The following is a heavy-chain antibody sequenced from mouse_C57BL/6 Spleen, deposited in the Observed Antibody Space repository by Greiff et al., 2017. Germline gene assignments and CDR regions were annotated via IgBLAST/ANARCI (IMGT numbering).Heavy chain of an antibody. CDR3: ARRDIGDAMDY. Sequence: VQLQQSGAELVKPGASVKISCKASGYAFSSYWMNWVKQRPGKGLEWIGQIYPGDGDTNYNGKFKGKATLTADKSSSTADMQLSSLTSEDSAVYFCARRDIGDAMDYWGQGTSVTVSS. D-gene: IGHD3-3*01. CDR1: GYAFSSYW. CDR2: IYPGDGDT. J-gene: IGHJ4*01. V-gene: IGHV1-80*01.